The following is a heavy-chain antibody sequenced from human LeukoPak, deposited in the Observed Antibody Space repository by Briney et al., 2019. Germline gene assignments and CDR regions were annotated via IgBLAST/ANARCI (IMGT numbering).Heavy chain of an antibody. V-gene: IGHV1-69*04. CDR1: GGTFSSYA. CDR2: IIPILGIA. CDR3: ARAPYYYDSSGPYNY. Sequence: GASVKVSCKASGGTFSSYAISWVRQAPGQGLEWMGRIIPILGIANYAQKFQGRVTITADKSTSTAYMELSSLRSEDTAVYYCARAPYYYDSSGPYNYWGQGTLVTVSS. D-gene: IGHD3-22*01. J-gene: IGHJ4*02.